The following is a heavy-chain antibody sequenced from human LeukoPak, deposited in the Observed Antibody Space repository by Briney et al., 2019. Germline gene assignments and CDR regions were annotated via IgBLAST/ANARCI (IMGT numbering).Heavy chain of an antibody. CDR3: ARSVAAPYYCFDN. J-gene: IGHJ4*02. D-gene: IGHD6-19*01. CDR2: IYYSGNT. V-gene: IGHV4-39*01. Sequence: PSETLSLTCTVSGGSINNIIYYWGWIRQPPGKGLEWIGSIYYSGNTYNNPSLQSRVTISVDTSKDQFSLNLSSVTAADTAVYYCARSVAAPYYCFDNWGRGTLVTVSS. CDR1: GGSINNIIYY.